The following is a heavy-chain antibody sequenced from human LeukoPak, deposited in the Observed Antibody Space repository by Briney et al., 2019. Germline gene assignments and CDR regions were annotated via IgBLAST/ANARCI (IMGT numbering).Heavy chain of an antibody. Sequence: GESLKISCKGSGYSFTRYWIGWVRQMPGKGLEWMGIIYPGDSDTRYSPSFQGQVTISADKSISTAYLQWSSLKASDTAIYYCAISEYCSSSSCSFDLWGQGALVTVSS. V-gene: IGHV5-51*01. D-gene: IGHD2-2*01. J-gene: IGHJ4*02. CDR2: IYPGDSDT. CDR3: AISEYCSSSSCSFDL. CDR1: GYSFTRYW.